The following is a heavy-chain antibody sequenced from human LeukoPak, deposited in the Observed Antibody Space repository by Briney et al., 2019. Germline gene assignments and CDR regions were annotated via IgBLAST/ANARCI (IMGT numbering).Heavy chain of an antibody. V-gene: IGHV3-33*06. CDR2: IWYDASNK. Sequence: GGSLRLSCAASGFTFSSFGMHWVRQAPGKGLEWVAVIWYDASNKYYADSVKGRFTIYRDNSKNTLYLQMNSLRAEDTAVYYCAKGKWDSARWGGDYWGQGTLVTVSS. CDR3: AKGKWDSARWGGDY. J-gene: IGHJ4*02. D-gene: IGHD1-26*01. CDR1: GFTFSSFG.